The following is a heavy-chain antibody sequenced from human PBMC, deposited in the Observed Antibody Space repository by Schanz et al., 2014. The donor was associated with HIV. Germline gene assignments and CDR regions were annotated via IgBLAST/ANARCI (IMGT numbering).Heavy chain of an antibody. J-gene: IGHJ2*01. CDR2: ISGSSIT. V-gene: IGHV3-23*04. CDR1: GFTFSSYA. D-gene: IGHD2-15*01. CDR3: ALSRPSGYGGSWYFDL. Sequence: VQLVESGGGVVQPGRSLRLSCAASGFTFSSYAMSWVRQAPGKGLEWVSAISGSSITYSADSVKGRFTISRDNSKNTLYLQMNRLRAEDTAVYYCALSRPSGYGGSWYFDLWGRGTLVAVSS.